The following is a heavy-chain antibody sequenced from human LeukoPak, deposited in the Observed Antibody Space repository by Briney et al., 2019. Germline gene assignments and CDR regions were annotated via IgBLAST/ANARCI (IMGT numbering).Heavy chain of an antibody. CDR1: GFTVSSNY. Sequence: HPGGSLRLXCAVSGFTVSSNYMRWVRQAPGKALESVSVIYSGGSTYYADSVKGRFTISRDNSKNTLYLQMNSLRAEDTAVYYCARESSYSSGWYYFAYWGQGTLVTVSS. CDR2: IYSGGST. J-gene: IGHJ4*02. V-gene: IGHV3-53*01. D-gene: IGHD6-19*01. CDR3: ARESSYSSGWYYFAY.